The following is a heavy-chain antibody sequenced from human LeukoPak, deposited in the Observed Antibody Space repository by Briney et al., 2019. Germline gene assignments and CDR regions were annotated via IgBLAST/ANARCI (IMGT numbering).Heavy chain of an antibody. V-gene: IGHV3-30*04. J-gene: IGHJ4*02. CDR3: AKDRDILTGYYPDY. D-gene: IGHD3-9*01. CDR1: GFTFSSYA. Sequence: GGSLRLSCAASGFTFSSYAMHWVRQAPGKGLEWVAVISYDGSNKYYADSVKGRFTISRDNSKNTLYLQMNSLRAEDTAVYHCAKDRDILTGYYPDYWGQGTLVTVPS. CDR2: ISYDGSNK.